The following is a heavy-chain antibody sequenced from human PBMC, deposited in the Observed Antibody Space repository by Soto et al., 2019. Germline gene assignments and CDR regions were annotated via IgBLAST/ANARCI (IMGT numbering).Heavy chain of an antibody. CDR3: AKDLVPAPRYYYYYLDV. J-gene: IGHJ6*03. Sequence: SLTLSCAASGCTFSSYYMHWFLQAPGKGLEWVAVISYDGSNKYYADSVKGRFTISRDNSKNTLYLQMNSLRAEETAVYYCAKDLVPAPRYYYYYLDVWGNGTTVTV. V-gene: IGHV3-30*18. CDR1: GCTFSSYY. CDR2: ISYDGSNK. D-gene: IGHD2-2*01.